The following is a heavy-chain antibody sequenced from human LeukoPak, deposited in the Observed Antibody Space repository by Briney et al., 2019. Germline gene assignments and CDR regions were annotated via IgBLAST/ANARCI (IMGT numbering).Heavy chain of an antibody. D-gene: IGHD3-22*01. CDR1: GFTFDDYA. CDR2: ISWNSGSI. V-gene: IGHV3-9*01. Sequence: GGSLRLSCAASGFTFDDYAMHWVRQAPGTGLEWVSGISWNSGSIGYADSVKGRFTISRDNAKNSLYLQMNSLRAEDTALYYCAKDILLVLSSGYYGDWGQGTLVTVSS. J-gene: IGHJ4*02. CDR3: AKDILLVLSSGYYGD.